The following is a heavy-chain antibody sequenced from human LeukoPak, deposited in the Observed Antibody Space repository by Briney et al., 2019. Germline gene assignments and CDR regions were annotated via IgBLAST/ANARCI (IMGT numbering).Heavy chain of an antibody. Sequence: ASETLSLTCTVSGYSISSGYYWGWIRQPPGKGLEWVSAISGSGGSTYYADSVKGRFTISRDNSKNTLYLQMNSLRAEDTAVYYCANALKDYYDSSGSIWGQGTMVTVSS. CDR1: GYSISSGYY. CDR2: ISGSGGST. V-gene: IGHV3-23*01. J-gene: IGHJ3*02. CDR3: ANALKDYYDSSGSI. D-gene: IGHD3-22*01.